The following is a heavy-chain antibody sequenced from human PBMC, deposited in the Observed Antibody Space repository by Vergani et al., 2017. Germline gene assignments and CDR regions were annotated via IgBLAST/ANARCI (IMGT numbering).Heavy chain of an antibody. Sequence: QVQLQESGPGLVKPSETLSLTCTVSGGSISSYYWSWIRQPPGKGLEWIGYIYYSGSTNYNPSLKSRVTISVDTSKNQFSLKLSSVTAADTAVYYCASLRVGATTSGAFDIWGQGTMVTVSS. J-gene: IGHJ3*02. CDR2: IYYSGST. CDR1: GGSISSYY. V-gene: IGHV4-59*08. D-gene: IGHD1-26*01. CDR3: ASLRVGATTSGAFDI.